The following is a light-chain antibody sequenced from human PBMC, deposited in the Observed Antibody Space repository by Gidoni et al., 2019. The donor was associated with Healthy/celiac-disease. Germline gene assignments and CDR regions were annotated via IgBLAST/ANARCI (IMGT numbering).Light chain of an antibody. CDR2: AAS. CDR1: QSISSY. Sequence: TQSPSSLSASVGDRVTITCRASQSISSYLNWYQQKPGIAPKLLIYAASSLQSGVPSRFSGSGSGTDFTLTISSLQPEDFATYYCQQSYSTPRTFGQGTKVEIK. J-gene: IGKJ1*01. CDR3: QQSYSTPRT. V-gene: IGKV1-39*01.